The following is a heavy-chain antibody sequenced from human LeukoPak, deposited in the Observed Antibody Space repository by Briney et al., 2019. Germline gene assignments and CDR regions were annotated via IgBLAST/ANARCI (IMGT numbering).Heavy chain of an antibody. CDR2: IYTSGST. CDR3: AGFWSGYYGIDY. J-gene: IGHJ4*02. CDR1: GGSISSGSYY. Sequence: SQTLSLTCTVSGGSISSGSYYWSWIRQPAGKGLEWIGRIYTSGSTNYNPSLKSRVTISVDTSKNQFSLKLSSVTAADTAVYYCAGFWSGYYGIDYWGQGTLVTVSS. D-gene: IGHD3-3*01. V-gene: IGHV4-61*02.